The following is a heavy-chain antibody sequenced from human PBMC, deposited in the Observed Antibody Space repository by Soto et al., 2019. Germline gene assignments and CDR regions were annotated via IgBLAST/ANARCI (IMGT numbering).Heavy chain of an antibody. V-gene: IGHV1-69*01. D-gene: IGHD3-22*01. CDR3: ARDPEYYYDSSGYYYFDY. J-gene: IGHJ4*02. Sequence: QVPLVQSGAEVKKPGSSVKVSCKASGGTFSSYAISWVRQAPGQGLEWMGGIIPIFGTANYAQKFQGRVTITADESTSTAYMELSSLRSEDTAVYYCARDPEYYYDSSGYYYFDYWGQGTLVTVSS. CDR2: IIPIFGTA. CDR1: GGTFSSYA.